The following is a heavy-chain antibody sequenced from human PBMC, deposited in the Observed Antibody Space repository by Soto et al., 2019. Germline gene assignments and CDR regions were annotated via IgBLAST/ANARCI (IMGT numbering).Heavy chain of an antibody. D-gene: IGHD6-13*01. CDR3: ARDEEDGRQQLVLFWYFDL. Sequence: QVQLVESGGGVVQPGRSLRLSCAASGFTFSSYAMHWVRQAPGKGLEWVAVISYDGSNKYYADSVKGRFTISRANSKNTLYLQMSSLRAEDTAVYYCARDEEDGRQQLVLFWYFDLWGRGTLVTVFS. CDR2: ISYDGSNK. CDR1: GFTFSSYA. V-gene: IGHV3-30-3*01. J-gene: IGHJ2*01.